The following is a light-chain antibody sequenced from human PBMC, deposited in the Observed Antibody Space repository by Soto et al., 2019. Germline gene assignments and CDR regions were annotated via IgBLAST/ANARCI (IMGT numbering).Light chain of an antibody. CDR1: QSISSR. CDR3: QQYYNWPLT. CDR2: DAS. Sequence: DIQMTQSPSTLSASVGDRVTITCRASQSISSRLAWYQQKPGKAPKFLVYDASNLESGVPSRFSGSGSGTEFTLTISSLQSEDFAVYYCQQYYNWPLTFGGGTKVDIK. J-gene: IGKJ4*01. V-gene: IGKV1-5*01.